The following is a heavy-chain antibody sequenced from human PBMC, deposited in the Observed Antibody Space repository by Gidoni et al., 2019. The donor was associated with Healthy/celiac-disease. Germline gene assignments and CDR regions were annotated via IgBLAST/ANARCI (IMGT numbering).Heavy chain of an antibody. CDR1: GFTFSSYA. V-gene: IGHV3-30-3*01. CDR3: ARDRYCSSTSCHFDY. Sequence: QVQLVESGGGVVQPGRSLRLSCAASGFTFSSYAMHWCRQAPGKGLEWVAVISYDGSNKYYADSVKGRFTISRDNSKNTLYLQMNSLRAEDTAVYYCARDRYCSSTSCHFDYWGQGTLVTVSS. J-gene: IGHJ4*02. CDR2: ISYDGSNK. D-gene: IGHD2-2*01.